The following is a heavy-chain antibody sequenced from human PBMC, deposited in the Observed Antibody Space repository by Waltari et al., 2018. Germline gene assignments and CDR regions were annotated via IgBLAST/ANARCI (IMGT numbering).Heavy chain of an antibody. V-gene: IGHV4-34*01. CDR1: GGSFSGYY. Sequence: QVQLQQWGAGLLKPSETLSLTCAVYGGSFSGYYWSWIRQPPGKGLEWIGEINHSGSTNYNPSLKSRVTISVDTSKNQFSLKLSSVTAADTAVYYCARESIAVAGSMGYAFDIWGQGTMVTVSS. J-gene: IGHJ3*02. CDR2: INHSGST. CDR3: ARESIAVAGSMGYAFDI. D-gene: IGHD6-19*01.